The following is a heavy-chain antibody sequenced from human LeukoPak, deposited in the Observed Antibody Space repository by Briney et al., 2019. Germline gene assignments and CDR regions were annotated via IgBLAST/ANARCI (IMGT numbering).Heavy chain of an antibody. Sequence: GGSLRLSCAASGFTFSSYAMHWVRQAPGKGLEWVAVISYDGSNKYYADSVKGRFTISRDNSKNTLYLQMNSLRAEDTAVYYCARDGKAAAVDAFDIWGQGTMVTVSS. CDR1: GFTFSSYA. J-gene: IGHJ3*02. CDR3: ARDGKAAAVDAFDI. D-gene: IGHD6-13*01. V-gene: IGHV3-30-3*01. CDR2: ISYDGSNK.